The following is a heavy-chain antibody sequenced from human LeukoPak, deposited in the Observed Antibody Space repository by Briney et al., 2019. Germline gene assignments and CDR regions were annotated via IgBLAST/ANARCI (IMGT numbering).Heavy chain of an antibody. V-gene: IGHV1-69*13. D-gene: IGHD5-24*01. J-gene: IGHJ4*02. CDR3: AKDTRDGYTY. CDR2: IIPIFGTA. CDR1: GGTFSSYA. Sequence: SVKVSCKASGGTFSSYAISWVRQAPGQGLEWMGGIIPIFGTANYAQKFQGRVTVTADESTSTAYMELSSLRSEDTAVYYCAKDTRDGYTYWGQGTLVTVSS.